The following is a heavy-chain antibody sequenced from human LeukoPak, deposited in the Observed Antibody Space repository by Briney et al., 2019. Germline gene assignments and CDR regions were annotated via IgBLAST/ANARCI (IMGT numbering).Heavy chain of an antibody. Sequence: ASVKVSCKASGGTFSRHAFSWVRQAPGQGLEWMGGIIPIFRTTDYAQKFQGRVTITADDSTSTVTMDLSSLTTEDTAIYYCASLPPPSIAARSRYFFDRWGQGTQVTVSS. CDR3: ASLPPPSIAARSRYFFDR. J-gene: IGHJ4*02. CDR1: GGTFSRHA. V-gene: IGHV1-69*13. CDR2: IIPIFRTT. D-gene: IGHD6-6*01.